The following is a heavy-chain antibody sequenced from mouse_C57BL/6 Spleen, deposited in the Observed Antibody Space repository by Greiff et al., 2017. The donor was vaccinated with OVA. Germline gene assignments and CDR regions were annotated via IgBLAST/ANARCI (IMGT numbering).Heavy chain of an antibody. V-gene: IGHV1-9*01. J-gene: IGHJ3*01. D-gene: IGHD2-4*01. CDR2: ILPGSGST. CDR1: GYTFTGYW. Sequence: VQLQESGAELMKPGASVKLSCKATGYTFTGYWIEWVKQRPGQGLEWIGDILPGSGSTNYNEKLKGRATFTADTSSNTAYMQLIILTTEDSGIYYCARVYYEGAWFAYWGQGTLVTVSA. CDR3: ARVYYEGAWFAY.